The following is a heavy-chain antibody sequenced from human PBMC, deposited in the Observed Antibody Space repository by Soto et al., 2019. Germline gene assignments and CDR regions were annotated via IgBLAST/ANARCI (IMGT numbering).Heavy chain of an antibody. V-gene: IGHV5-51*01. CDR3: ARLGVDYYTNTYYFYGMDV. J-gene: IGHJ6*02. CDR1: GYMFTNYW. CDR2: IHGGDSDT. Sequence: GESLKISCKGAGYMFTNYWIGSVRQIRGKGLEWMGIIHGGDSDTRYSPSFQGQVTISADKSISTAYLQWSSMKASDTAMYYCARLGVDYYTNTYYFYGMDVWGQGTTVTVSS. D-gene: IGHD2-2*02.